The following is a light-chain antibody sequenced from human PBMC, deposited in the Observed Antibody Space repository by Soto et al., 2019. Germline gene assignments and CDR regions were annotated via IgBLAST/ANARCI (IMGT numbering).Light chain of an antibody. J-gene: IGLJ3*02. CDR3: NSYAGSDNYVL. CDR2: DVT. CDR1: SIDVGNFDL. Sequence: QSALTQPPSVSGSPGQSVTISCTGTSIDVGNFDLVSWYQQPPGTAPKLIIYDVTKRPSGVPDRFSGSKSGNTASLTVSGLQAEDEADYFCNSYAGSDNYVLFGGGTKLTVL. V-gene: IGLV2-8*01.